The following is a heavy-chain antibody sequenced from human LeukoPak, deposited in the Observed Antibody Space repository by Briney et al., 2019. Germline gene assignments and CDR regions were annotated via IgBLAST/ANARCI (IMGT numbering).Heavy chain of an antibody. CDR3: AREWGRGYSYGFYYYYGMDV. V-gene: IGHV4-34*01. CDR1: GGFFSGYY. D-gene: IGHD5-18*01. CDR2: INHIVST. Sequence: KTSETLSLTCAVYGGFFSGYYWSWIRQPPGKWLEWLGGINHIVSTTNKPSLRTRVTISVDTSKNQFSLKLSSVTAADTAVYYCAREWGRGYSYGFYYYYGMDVWGQGTTVTVSS. J-gene: IGHJ6*02.